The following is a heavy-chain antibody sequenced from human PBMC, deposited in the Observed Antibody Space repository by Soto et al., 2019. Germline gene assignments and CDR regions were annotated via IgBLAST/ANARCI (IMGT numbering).Heavy chain of an antibody. D-gene: IGHD3-22*01. CDR3: ARVSYDSSGYYFINGWFDP. CDR1: GFAFSSYW. J-gene: IGHJ5*02. Sequence: PGGSLRLSCAASGFAFSSYWMHWFRQAPGKGLVWVSRINSDGSSTSYADSVKGRFTISRDNAKNTLYLQMNSLRAEDTAVYYCARVSYDSSGYYFINGWFDPWGQGTLVTVSS. CDR2: INSDGSST. V-gene: IGHV3-74*01.